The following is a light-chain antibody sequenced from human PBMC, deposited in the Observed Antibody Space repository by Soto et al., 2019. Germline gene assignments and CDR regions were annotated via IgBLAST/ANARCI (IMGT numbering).Light chain of an antibody. CDR3: MQALQTPLT. Sequence: EIVMTQSPLSLTVTPGEPASISCKSSQSLQHNNGNTLLDWYMQKPGQSPQLLIYLASRRAPGAPDRVSGSGSGTDFTLSISTVEADDAAIYYCMQALQTPLTFGQGTKLEI. CDR2: LAS. V-gene: IGKV2-28*01. CDR1: QSLQHNNGNTL. J-gene: IGKJ1*01.